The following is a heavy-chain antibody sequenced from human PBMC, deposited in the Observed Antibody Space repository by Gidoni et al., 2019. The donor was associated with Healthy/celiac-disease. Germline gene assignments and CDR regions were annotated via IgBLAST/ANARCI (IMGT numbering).Heavy chain of an antibody. Sequence: QVQLQESGPGLVKPSQTLSLTCTVSGGSISSGGYYWSWIRQHPGKGLEWIGYIYYSGSTYYNPSLKSRVTISVDTSKNQFSLKLSSVTAADTAVYYCARDQRDCSGGSCYWYYYYGMDVWGQGTTVTVSS. D-gene: IGHD2-15*01. CDR1: GGSISSGGYY. CDR2: IYYSGST. CDR3: ARDQRDCSGGSCYWYYYYGMDV. V-gene: IGHV4-31*03. J-gene: IGHJ6*02.